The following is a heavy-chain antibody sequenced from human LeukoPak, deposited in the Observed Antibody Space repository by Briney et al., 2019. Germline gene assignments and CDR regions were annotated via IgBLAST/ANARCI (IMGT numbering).Heavy chain of an antibody. Sequence: PGGSLRLSCAASGFTFTTYWMHWVRQAPGKGLVWVSHINSDGSITSYADSVKGRFTISRDNAKNTLYLQMNSLRAEDTAVYYCAKGGDDYYYYFYYGMDVWGQGTTVTVSS. CDR2: INSDGSIT. D-gene: IGHD1-26*01. CDR1: GFTFTTYW. CDR3: AKGGDDYYYYFYYGMDV. J-gene: IGHJ6*02. V-gene: IGHV3-74*01.